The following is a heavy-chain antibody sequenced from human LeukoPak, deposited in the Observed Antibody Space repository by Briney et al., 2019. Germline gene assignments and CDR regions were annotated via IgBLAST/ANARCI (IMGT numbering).Heavy chain of an antibody. CDR2: ISYIASDGSNT. Sequence: GGSLRLSCAASGFTFSTYTIHWVRQAPGKGLEWVAVISYIASDGSNTYYADSVKGRFSVSRDNSKNTVYPQMNSLRPEDTAAYYGARVRGGNSFGYGIVYWGPGTLVTVSS. D-gene: IGHD5-18*01. CDR3: ARVRGGNSFGYGIVY. V-gene: IGHV3-30-3*01. J-gene: IGHJ4*02. CDR1: GFTFSTYT.